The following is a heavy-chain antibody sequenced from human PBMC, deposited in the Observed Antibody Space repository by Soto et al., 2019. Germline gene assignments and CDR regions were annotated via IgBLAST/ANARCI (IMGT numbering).Heavy chain of an antibody. CDR2: VSIGGST. D-gene: IGHD2-15*01. CDR3: AKRRGAGGHFDY. Sequence: GSLRLSCAASGFTFSSYAMGWVRQGPGKGLEWVAVVSIGGSTHYADSVRGRFTISRDNSKNTLSLQMNSLAAEDTAVYFCAKRRGAGGHFDYWGQGALVTVSS. V-gene: IGHV3-23*01. J-gene: IGHJ4*02. CDR1: GFTFSSYA.